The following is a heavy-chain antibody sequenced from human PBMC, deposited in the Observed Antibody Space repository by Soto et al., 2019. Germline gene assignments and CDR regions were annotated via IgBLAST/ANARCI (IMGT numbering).Heavy chain of an antibody. CDR2: IYYSGST. CDR1: GGSISSSSYY. V-gene: IGHV4-31*03. CDR3: ARDTEPDYNYYYYGMDV. D-gene: IGHD4-4*01. Sequence: PSETLSLTCTVSGGSISSSSYYWSWIRQHPGKGLEWIGYIYYSGSTYYNPSLKSRVTISVDTSKNQFSLKLSSVTAADMAVYYCARDTEPDYNYYYYGMDVWGQGTTVTVSS. J-gene: IGHJ6*02.